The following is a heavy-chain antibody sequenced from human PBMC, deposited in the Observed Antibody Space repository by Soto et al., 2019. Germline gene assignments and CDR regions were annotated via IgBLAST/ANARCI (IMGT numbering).Heavy chain of an antibody. V-gene: IGHV3-66*01. D-gene: IGHD6-13*01. J-gene: IGHJ4*02. CDR3: ARSRRKGSSSRYYFDF. CDR1: GFTVRSNY. Sequence: HPGGSLRLSCAASGFTVRSNYMSWVRQAPGKGLEWVSVLYSGGGTYYADSVKGRFTISRDNSKNTLYLQMNSLRAEDTAVYYCARSRRKGSSSRYYFDFWGQGTLVTVSS. CDR2: LYSGGGT.